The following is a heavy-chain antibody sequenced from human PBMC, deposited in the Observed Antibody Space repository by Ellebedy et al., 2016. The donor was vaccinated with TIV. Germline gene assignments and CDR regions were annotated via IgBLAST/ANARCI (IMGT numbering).Heavy chain of an antibody. D-gene: IGHD3-22*01. CDR3: ARAYDISAYYLDS. CDR2: INHSGIT. Sequence: SETLSLXXAVYGGSFSGHFWTWIRQPPGKGLEWIGEINHSGITNYNPSLKSRVTISVDTSKNQFSLKLSSVTAADTAVYYCARAYDISAYYLDSWGQGTLVTASS. J-gene: IGHJ5*01. V-gene: IGHV4-34*01. CDR1: GGSFSGHF.